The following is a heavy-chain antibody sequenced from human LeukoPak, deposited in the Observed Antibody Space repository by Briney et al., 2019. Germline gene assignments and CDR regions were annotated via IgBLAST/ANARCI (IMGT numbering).Heavy chain of an antibody. CDR2: IWYDGSDK. V-gene: IGHV3-33*01. Sequence: GGSLRLSCAASGFTFSNYGMHWVRQAPGKGLEWVAIIWYDGSDKYYADSVKGRFTFSRDNSKNTLYLQMNSLRAEDTAVYYCARDLPDDSSGYSAAFDIWGQGTMVTVSS. D-gene: IGHD3-22*01. J-gene: IGHJ3*02. CDR1: GFTFSNYG. CDR3: ARDLPDDSSGYSAAFDI.